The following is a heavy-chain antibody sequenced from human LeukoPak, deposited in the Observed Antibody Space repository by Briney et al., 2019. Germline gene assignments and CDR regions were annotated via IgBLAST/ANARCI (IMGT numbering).Heavy chain of an antibody. CDR2: IYYSGST. Sequence: PSETLSLTCTVSGGSISSSSYYWGWIRQPPGKGLEWIGSIYYSGSTYYNPSLKSRVTMSVDTSKNQFSLRLNSVTAADTAVYYCARSQGDYCSEYFDLWGRGTLVTVPS. CDR1: GGSISSSSYY. CDR3: ARSQGDYCSEYFDL. D-gene: IGHD2/OR15-2a*01. V-gene: IGHV4-39*07. J-gene: IGHJ2*01.